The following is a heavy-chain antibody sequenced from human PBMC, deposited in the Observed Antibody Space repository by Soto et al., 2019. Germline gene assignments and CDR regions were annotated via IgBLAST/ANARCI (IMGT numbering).Heavy chain of an antibody. J-gene: IGHJ4*02. Sequence: GGSLRLSCAASGFTFSSYSMNWVRQAPGKGLEWVSSISSSSSYIYYADSVKGRFTISRDNAKNSLYLQMNSLRAEDTAVYYCARDGTVGATTYFDYWGQGTLVTVSS. CDR2: ISSSSSYI. CDR1: GFTFSSYS. V-gene: IGHV3-21*01. D-gene: IGHD1-26*01. CDR3: ARDGTVGATTYFDY.